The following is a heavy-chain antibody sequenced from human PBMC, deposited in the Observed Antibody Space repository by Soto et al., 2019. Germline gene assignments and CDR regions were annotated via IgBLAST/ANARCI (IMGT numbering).Heavy chain of an antibody. Sequence: LGESLKISCKGSGHSFTSYWISWVRHMPGKGLEWMGRIDPSDSYTNYSPSFQGHVTLSADKSISTAYLQWSTLKASDTAMFYCASQEMATKNVDAFDIWGQGTMVTVSS. CDR2: IDPSDSYT. V-gene: IGHV5-10-1*01. D-gene: IGHD5-12*01. CDR1: GHSFTSYW. J-gene: IGHJ3*02. CDR3: ASQEMATKNVDAFDI.